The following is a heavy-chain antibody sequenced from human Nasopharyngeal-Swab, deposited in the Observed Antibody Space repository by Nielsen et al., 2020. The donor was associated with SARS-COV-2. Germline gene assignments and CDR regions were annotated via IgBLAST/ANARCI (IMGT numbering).Heavy chain of an antibody. CDR3: ARVDADYDFWSGSKSGLFDY. J-gene: IGHJ4*02. Sequence: GGSLRLSCAASGFTFSSYSMNWVRQAPGKGLEWVSSISSSSSYMYYADSVKGRFTISRDNAKNSLYLQMNSLRAEDTAVYYCARVDADYDFWSGSKSGLFDYWGQGTLVTVSS. CDR1: GFTFSSYS. V-gene: IGHV3-21*01. CDR2: ISSSSSYM. D-gene: IGHD3-3*01.